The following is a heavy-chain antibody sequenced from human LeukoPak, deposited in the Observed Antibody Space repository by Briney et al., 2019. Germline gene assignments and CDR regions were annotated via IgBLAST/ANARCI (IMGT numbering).Heavy chain of an antibody. CDR1: GGTFSSYA. D-gene: IGHD3-10*01. CDR3: ARYYGSGSRDDAFDI. J-gene: IGHJ3*02. CDR2: IIPIFGTA. Sequence: SVKVSCKASGGTFSSYAISWVRQAPGQGLEWMGGIIPIFGTANYAQKFQGRVTITADKSTSTAYMELSSLRSEDTAVYYCARYYGSGSRDDAFDIWGQGTMVTVSS. V-gene: IGHV1-69*06.